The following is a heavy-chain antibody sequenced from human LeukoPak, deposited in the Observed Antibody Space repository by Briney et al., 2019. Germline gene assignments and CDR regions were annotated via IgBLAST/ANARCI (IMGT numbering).Heavy chain of an antibody. V-gene: IGHV3-30*02. CDR2: IWYDGSNK. Sequence: GGSLRLSCAASGFTFSSYGMHWVRQAPGKGLEWVAVIWYDGSNKYYADSVKGRFTISRDNSKNTLYLQMNSLRAEDSAVYYCAKDKGLTMVRGVKEWGQGTLVTVSS. CDR1: GFTFSSYG. J-gene: IGHJ4*02. CDR3: AKDKGLTMVRGVKE. D-gene: IGHD3-10*01.